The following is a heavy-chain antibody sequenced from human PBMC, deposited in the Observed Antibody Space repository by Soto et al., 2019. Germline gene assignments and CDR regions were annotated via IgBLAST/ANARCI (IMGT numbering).Heavy chain of an antibody. J-gene: IGHJ4*02. D-gene: IGHD2-21*02. V-gene: IGHV3-15*01. Sequence: GGSLRLSCAASGFTFSNAWMSWVRQAPGKGLEWVGRIKSKTDGGTTDYAAPVKGRFTISRDDAKNTLYLQMNSLKTEDTAVYYCATDPGDVVVTAIDYWGQGTLVPVSS. CDR2: IKSKTDGGTT. CDR3: ATDPGDVVVTAIDY. CDR1: GFTFSNAW.